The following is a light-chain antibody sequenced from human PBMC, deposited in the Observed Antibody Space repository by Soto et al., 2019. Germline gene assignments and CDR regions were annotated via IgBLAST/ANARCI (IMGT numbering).Light chain of an antibody. V-gene: IGLV2-8*01. Sequence: QSALTQPPSASGSPGQSVTISCTGTSIDVGGYNYVSWYQQHPGKAPKLMIYEVSKRPSGVPDRFSDSKSGNTASLTVSGLQAEDEADYYCISYAGSNNVVFGGGTKLTVL. J-gene: IGLJ2*01. CDR3: ISYAGSNNVV. CDR1: SIDVGGYNY. CDR2: EVS.